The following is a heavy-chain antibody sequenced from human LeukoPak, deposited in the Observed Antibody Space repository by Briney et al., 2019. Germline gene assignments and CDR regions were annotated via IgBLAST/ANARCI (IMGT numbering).Heavy chain of an antibody. CDR1: GFTFSSYG. Sequence: GGSLRLSCAASGFTFSSYGMHWVRQAPGKGLEWVAVIWYDGSNKYYADSVKGRFTISRDNSKNTLYLQMNSLRAEDTAVYYCARDLAYCGGDCSVLGYWGQGTLVTISS. D-gene: IGHD2-21*02. CDR3: ARDLAYCGGDCSVLGY. J-gene: IGHJ4*02. V-gene: IGHV3-33*01. CDR2: IWYDGSNK.